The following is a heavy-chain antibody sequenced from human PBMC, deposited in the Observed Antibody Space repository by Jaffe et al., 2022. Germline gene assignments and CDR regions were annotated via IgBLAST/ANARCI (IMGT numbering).Heavy chain of an antibody. D-gene: IGHD3-10*01. Sequence: QVQLQESGPGLVKPSETLSLTCTVSGGSISSYYWSWIRQPPGKGLEWIGYIYYSGSTNYNPSLKSRVTISVDTSKNQFSLKLSSVTAADTAVYYCARGGFTMVQGVIQRAPYYYYYYMDVWGKGTTVTVSS. CDR2: IYYSGST. J-gene: IGHJ6*03. V-gene: IGHV4-59*01. CDR3: ARGGFTMVQGVIQRAPYYYYYYMDV. CDR1: GGSISSYY.